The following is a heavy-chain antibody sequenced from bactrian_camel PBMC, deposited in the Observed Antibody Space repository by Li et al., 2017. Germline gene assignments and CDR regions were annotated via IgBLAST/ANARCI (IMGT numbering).Heavy chain of an antibody. V-gene: IGHV3S53*01. CDR1: AKTYSYNL. CDR3: AAARVIGRCSVLLGTFARNLVTV. CDR2: FDRGSKP. J-gene: IGHJ4*01. Sequence: GSLRLSCSVSAKTYSYNLVGWLRQAPGKEREGVAAFDRGSKPYYANSVRGRFTISQDSEPRLNLQMNDLKPEDTALYYCAAARVIGRCSVLLGTFARNLVTVWGQGTQVTVS. D-gene: IGHD2*01.